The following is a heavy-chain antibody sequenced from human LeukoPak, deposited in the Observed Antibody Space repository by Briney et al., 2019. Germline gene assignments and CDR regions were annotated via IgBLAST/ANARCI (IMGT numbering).Heavy chain of an antibody. D-gene: IGHD2-15*01. V-gene: IGHV3-11*04. Sequence: GGSLRLSCAASGFTFSDYYMSWIRQAPGKGLEWVSYISSSGSTIYYADSVKGRFTISRDNAKNSVYLQMNSLRAEDTAVYYCARDLQVAATRGNWFDPWGQGTLVTISS. CDR1: GFTFSDYY. CDR2: ISSSGSTI. J-gene: IGHJ5*02. CDR3: ARDLQVAATRGNWFDP.